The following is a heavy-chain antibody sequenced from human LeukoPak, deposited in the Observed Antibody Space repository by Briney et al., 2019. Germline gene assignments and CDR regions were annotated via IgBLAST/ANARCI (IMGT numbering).Heavy chain of an antibody. V-gene: IGHV1-69*04. CDR3: AISRYCSGGSCPPLGSSYYYYYGMDV. CDR1: GGTFSSYA. J-gene: IGHJ6*02. CDR2: IIPILGIA. Sequence: SVKVSCKASGGTFSSYAISWVRQAPGQGLEWMGRIIPILGIANYAQKFQGRVTITADKSTSTAYMELSSLRSEDTAVYYCAISRYCSGGSCPPLGSSYYYYYGMDVWGQGTTVTVSS. D-gene: IGHD2-15*01.